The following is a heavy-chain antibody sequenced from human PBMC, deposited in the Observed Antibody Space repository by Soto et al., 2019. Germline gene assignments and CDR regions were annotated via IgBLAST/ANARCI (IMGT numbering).Heavy chain of an antibody. CDR2: IIPILGIA. CDR1: GGTFGSYT. J-gene: IGHJ6*02. CDR3: ARLRDSDGMDV. Sequence: QVQLVQSGAEVKKPGSSVKVSCKASGGTFGSYTISWVRQAPGQGREWMGRIIPILGIANYAQKFQGRVTITADKSTSTAYMELSSLRSEDTAVYYCARLRDSDGMDVWGQGTTVTVSS. D-gene: IGHD1-26*01. V-gene: IGHV1-69*02.